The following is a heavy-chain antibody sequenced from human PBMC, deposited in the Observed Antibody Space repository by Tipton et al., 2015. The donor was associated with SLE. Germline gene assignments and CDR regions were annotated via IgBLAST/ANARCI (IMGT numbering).Heavy chain of an antibody. D-gene: IGHD3-16*01. Sequence: TLSLTCTVSGGSISSFYWSWIRQPPGKGLVWIGYSCYSGRTKYLPSLKSRVTISVDTSKNQFPLKLSSVTAADTAVYYCARGGGGAFDIWGQGTMVTVSS. J-gene: IGHJ3*02. V-gene: IGHV4-59*01. CDR1: GGSISSFY. CDR3: ARGGGGAFDI. CDR2: SCYSGRT.